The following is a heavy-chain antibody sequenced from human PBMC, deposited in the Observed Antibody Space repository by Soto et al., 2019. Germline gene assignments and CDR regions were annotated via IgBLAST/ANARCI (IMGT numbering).Heavy chain of an antibody. CDR3: ARHEGAHYDSSGYHYALDY. J-gene: IGHJ4*02. CDR1: GYSFRNNW. CDR2: IDLSDSYK. V-gene: IGHV5-10-1*01. Sequence: PGESLKISCKGSGYSFRNNWITWVRQMPGEGLEWMGRIDLSDSYKSYSPSFQRHVSFSADTSINTAYLQWSSLRASDTAMYYCARHEGAHYDSSGYHYALDYWGQGTPVTVSS. D-gene: IGHD3-22*01.